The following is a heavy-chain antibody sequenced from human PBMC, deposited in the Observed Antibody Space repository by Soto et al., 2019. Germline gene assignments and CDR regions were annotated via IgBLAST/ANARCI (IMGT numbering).Heavy chain of an antibody. CDR3: AREQYGGGDY. V-gene: IGHV1-69*08. CDR1: GGTFSSYT. CDR2: IIPILGIA. D-gene: IGHD4-17*01. Sequence: QVQLVQSGAEVKKPGSSVKVSCKASGGTFSSYTISWVRQAPGQGLEWMGRIIPILGIANYAQKFQGRVTIXXDKSTSTAYMELSSLRSEDTAVYYCAREQYGGGDYWGQGTLVTVSS. J-gene: IGHJ4*02.